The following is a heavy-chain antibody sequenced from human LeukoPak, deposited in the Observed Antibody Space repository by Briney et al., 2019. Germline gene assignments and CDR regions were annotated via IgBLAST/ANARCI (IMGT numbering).Heavy chain of an antibody. CDR3: ARAQLGYCSGGSCYWSDP. V-gene: IGHV3-21*01. J-gene: IGHJ5*02. Sequence: PGGSLRLSCAASGFTFSSYSMNWVRQAPGKGLEWVSSISSSSSYIYYADSVKGRFTISRDNAKNSLYLQMNSLRAEDTAVYYCARAQLGYCSGGSCYWSDPWGQGTLVTVSS. CDR1: GFTFSSYS. CDR2: ISSSSSYI. D-gene: IGHD2-15*01.